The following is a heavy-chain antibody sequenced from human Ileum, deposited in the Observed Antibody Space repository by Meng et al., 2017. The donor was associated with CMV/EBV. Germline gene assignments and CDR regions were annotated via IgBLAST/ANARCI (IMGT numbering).Heavy chain of an antibody. CDR3: VRENWYYDF. J-gene: IGHJ4*02. Sequence: QVLLVQSGTEVXXXXXSVKVSCKTSGYTFTANHLHWVRQAPGQGLEWMGWIYPLNGDTYFAQKFQDRVTMTRDTSITTAYMELSSLTSDDTAIYYCVRENWYYDFWGQGTLVTVSS. CDR2: IYPLNGDT. CDR1: GYTFTANH. V-gene: IGHV1-2*02. D-gene: IGHD1-1*01.